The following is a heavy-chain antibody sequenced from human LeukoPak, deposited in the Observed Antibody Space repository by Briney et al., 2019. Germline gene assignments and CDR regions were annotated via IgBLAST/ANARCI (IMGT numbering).Heavy chain of an antibody. CDR1: GGSFSGYY. D-gene: IGHD3-3*01. V-gene: IGHV4-34*01. Sequence: SETLPLTCAVYGGSFSGYYWSWIRQPPGKGLEWIGYIYHSGSTYYNPSLKSRVTISVDRSKNQFSLKLSSVTAADTAVYYCASRFWSGYTGWGQGTLVTVSS. CDR3: ASRFWSGYTG. J-gene: IGHJ1*01. CDR2: IYHSGST.